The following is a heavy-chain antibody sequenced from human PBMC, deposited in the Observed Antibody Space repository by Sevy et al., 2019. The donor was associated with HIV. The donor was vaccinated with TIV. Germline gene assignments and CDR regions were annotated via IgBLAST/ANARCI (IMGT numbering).Heavy chain of an antibody. J-gene: IGHJ3*02. D-gene: IGHD3-10*01. V-gene: IGHV1-69*13. CDR2: IIPIFGTA. CDR3: ARDRLGYYGSGSYYNGDAFDI. Sequence: ASVKVSCKASGGTFSSYAISWVRQAPGQGLEWMGGIIPIFGTANYAQKFQGRVTITADESTGTAYMELSSLRSEDTAVYYCARDRLGYYGSGSYYNGDAFDIWGQGTMVTVSS. CDR1: GGTFSSYA.